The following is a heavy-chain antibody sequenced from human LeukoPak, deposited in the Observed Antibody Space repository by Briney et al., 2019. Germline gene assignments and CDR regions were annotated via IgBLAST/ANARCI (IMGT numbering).Heavy chain of an antibody. CDR2: ISYDGSNK. CDR3: ARDGGGYQLPLGWFDP. J-gene: IGHJ5*02. Sequence: GGSLRLPCAASGFTFSSYAMHWVRQAPGKGLEWVAVISYDGSNKYYADSVKGRFTFSRDNSKNTLYLQMNSLRAEDTAVYYCARDGGGYQLPLGWFDPWGQGTLVTVSS. V-gene: IGHV3-30-3*01. CDR1: GFTFSSYA. D-gene: IGHD2-2*01.